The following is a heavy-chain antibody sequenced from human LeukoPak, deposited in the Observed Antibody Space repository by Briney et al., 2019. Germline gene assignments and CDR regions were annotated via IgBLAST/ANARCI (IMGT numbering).Heavy chain of an antibody. V-gene: IGHV4-34*01. D-gene: IGHD2-15*01. Sequence: SETLSLTCAVYGGSFSGYYWSWIRQPPGKGLEWIGEINHSGSTNYNPSLKSRVTISVDTSKNQFSLKLSSVTAADTAVYYCARRFVVEAGQKKYYFDYWGQGTLVTVSS. CDR1: GGSFSGYY. CDR2: INHSGST. J-gene: IGHJ4*02. CDR3: ARRFVVEAGQKKYYFDY.